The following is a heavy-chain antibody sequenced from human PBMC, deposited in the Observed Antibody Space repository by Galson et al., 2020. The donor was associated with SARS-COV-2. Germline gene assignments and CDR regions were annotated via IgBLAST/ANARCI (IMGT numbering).Heavy chain of an antibody. V-gene: IGHV1-3*01. CDR3: ARVGSAVAGTGLDY. CDR2: INAGNGNT. CDR1: GYTFTSYA. D-gene: IGHD6-19*01. Sequence: ASVKVSCKASGYTFTSYAMHWVRQAPGQRLEWMGWINAGNGNTKYSQKFQGRVTITRDTSASTAYMELSSLRSEDTAVYYCARVGSAVAGTGLDYWGQGTLVTVS. J-gene: IGHJ4*02.